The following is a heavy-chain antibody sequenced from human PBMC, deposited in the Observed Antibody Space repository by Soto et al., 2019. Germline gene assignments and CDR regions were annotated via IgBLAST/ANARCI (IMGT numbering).Heavy chain of an antibody. J-gene: IGHJ4*02. D-gene: IGHD6-19*01. CDR1: GSITNHH. Sequence: QVHLVQSGAEVKKPGASVNVSCQASGSITNHHMHWVRQAPGQGLEWVGIFNPSGLSTTYAQKFQGRVTITRDTSTRTVYMELSSLPSEDTAVYFCAKVTHRGPIAVAGPLGSWGQGTLVIVAS. V-gene: IGHV1-46*01. CDR2: FNPSGLST. CDR3: AKVTHRGPIAVAGPLGS.